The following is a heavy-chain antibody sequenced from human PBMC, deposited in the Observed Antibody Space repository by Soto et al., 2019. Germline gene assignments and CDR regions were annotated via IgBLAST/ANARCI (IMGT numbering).Heavy chain of an antibody. CDR1: GGSFSGYY. Sequence: QVQLQQWGAGLLKPSETLSLTCAVYGGSFSGYYWSWIRQPPGKGLEWIGEINHSGSTNYNPSLRSRVTISVDTSKSQFCLKLSSVAAEYTAVYYCARGQTYASSGYYYGSNFDYWGQGTLVTVSS. J-gene: IGHJ4*02. D-gene: IGHD3-22*01. CDR2: INHSGST. V-gene: IGHV4-34*01. CDR3: ARGQTYASSGYYYGSNFDY.